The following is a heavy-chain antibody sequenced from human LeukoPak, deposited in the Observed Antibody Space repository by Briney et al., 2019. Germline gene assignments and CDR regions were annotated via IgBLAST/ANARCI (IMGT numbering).Heavy chain of an antibody. V-gene: IGHV3-21*01. CDR1: GFTFSSYS. D-gene: IGHD3-3*01. CDR3: ARAPNAMGDFRMDV. J-gene: IGHJ6*04. Sequence: GGSLRLSCAASGFTFSSYSMNWVRQAPGKGLEWVSSISSSGSYIYYADSVKGRFTISRDNAKHSLYLQMNSLRAEDTAVYYCARAPNAMGDFRMDVWGKGTTVTVSS. CDR2: ISSSGSYI.